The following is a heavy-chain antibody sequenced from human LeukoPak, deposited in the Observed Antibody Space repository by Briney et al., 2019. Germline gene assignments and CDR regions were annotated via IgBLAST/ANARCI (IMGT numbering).Heavy chain of an antibody. V-gene: IGHV3-9*01. CDR1: GFHFKNYA. D-gene: IGHD6-6*01. Sequence: GGSLRLSCAASGFHFKNYAMHWVRLAPGKGLEWVSSISWNSGNIDYADSVKGRFTLSRDNAKNSLHLQMNSLRAEDTALYYCAKSGTYSSSSGYIDSWGQGTLVNVSS. CDR2: ISWNSGNI. CDR3: AKSGTYSSSSGYIDS. J-gene: IGHJ4*02.